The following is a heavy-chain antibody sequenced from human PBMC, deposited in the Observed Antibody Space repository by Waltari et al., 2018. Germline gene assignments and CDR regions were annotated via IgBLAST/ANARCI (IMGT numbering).Heavy chain of an antibody. D-gene: IGHD4-17*01. CDR3: TRAHDYGGFFDY. CDR2: IRYDGSNK. V-gene: IGHV3-30*02. CDR1: GFTFSSYG. Sequence: QVQLVESGGGVVQPGGSLRLSCAASGFTFSSYGMHWVRQAPGKGLEWVAFIRYDGSNKYYADSVKGRFTISRDNSKNTLYLQMNSLRAEDTAVYYCTRAHDYGGFFDYWGQGTLVTVSS. J-gene: IGHJ4*02.